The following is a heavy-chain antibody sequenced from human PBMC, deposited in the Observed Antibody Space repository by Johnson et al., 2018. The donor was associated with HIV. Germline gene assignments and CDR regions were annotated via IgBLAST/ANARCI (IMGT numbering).Heavy chain of an antibody. Sequence: EVQLVESGGGLVQPGGSLRLSCAASGFTFSNAWMSWVRQAPGKGLEWVGRIKSKTDGGTTDYAAPVKGRFTISRDDSKNTLYLQMNSLKTEDTAVYYCTTALTVVTIWDAFDIWGQGTMVTVSS. J-gene: IGHJ3*02. V-gene: IGHV3-15*01. CDR3: TTALTVVTIWDAFDI. CDR2: IKSKTDGGTT. CDR1: GFTFSNAW. D-gene: IGHD4-23*01.